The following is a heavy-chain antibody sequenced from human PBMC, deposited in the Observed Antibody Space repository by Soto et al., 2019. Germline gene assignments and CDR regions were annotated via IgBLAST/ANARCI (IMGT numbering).Heavy chain of an antibody. D-gene: IGHD2-15*01. CDR3: ARDSTVVTWRSYYGMDV. J-gene: IGHJ6*02. CDR1: GVSISSGGYY. CDR2: IYYSGST. Sequence: PSDTLSLTCTVSGVSISSGGYYWSWIRQHRGKGLEWIGYIYYSGSTYYNPSLKSRVTISVDTSKNQFSLKLSSVTAADTAVYYCARDSTVVTWRSYYGMDVWGQGTTVNV. V-gene: IGHV4-31*03.